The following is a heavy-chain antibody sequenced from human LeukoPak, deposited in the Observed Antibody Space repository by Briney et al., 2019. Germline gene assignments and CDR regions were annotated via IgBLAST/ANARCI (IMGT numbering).Heavy chain of an antibody. CDR1: GGSISGYY. J-gene: IGHJ5*02. CDR3: ARDEDSAYGSGSYPS. V-gene: IGHV4-59*01. Sequence: SETLSLTCTVSGGSISGYYLSWIRQPPGKGLEWIGYLYYSGSTNYNPSLKSRVTISVDTPKNQFSLKLSSVTAADTAVYYCARDEDSAYGSGSYPSWGQGTLVTVSS. D-gene: IGHD3-10*01. CDR2: LYYSGST.